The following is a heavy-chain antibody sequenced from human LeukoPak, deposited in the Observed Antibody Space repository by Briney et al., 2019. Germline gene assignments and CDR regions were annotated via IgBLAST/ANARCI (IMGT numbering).Heavy chain of an antibody. Sequence: GGSLRLSCAASGFTFSSYWMHWVRQAPGKGLVWVSRINTDGSSTSYADSVKGRFTISRDNAKNTLYLQMNSLRAEDTAVYYCVRVRLAVAVFDYWGQGTMVAVSS. V-gene: IGHV3-74*01. CDR2: INTDGSST. CDR1: GFTFSSYW. CDR3: VRVRLAVAVFDY. D-gene: IGHD6-19*01. J-gene: IGHJ4*02.